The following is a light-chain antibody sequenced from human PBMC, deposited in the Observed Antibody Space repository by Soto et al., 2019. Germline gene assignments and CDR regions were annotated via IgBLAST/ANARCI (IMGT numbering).Light chain of an antibody. J-gene: IGLJ7*01. CDR2: STD. CDR1: SSNIGSNT. Sequence: SVLTQPPSASGTPGQRVTISCSGSSSNIGSNTVNWYQQIPGTAPKLLIYSTDQRPSGVPDRFSGSKSGTSASLAISGLQSEDEADYYCAAWDDNLNGPVFGGGTQLTVL. V-gene: IGLV1-44*01. CDR3: AAWDDNLNGPV.